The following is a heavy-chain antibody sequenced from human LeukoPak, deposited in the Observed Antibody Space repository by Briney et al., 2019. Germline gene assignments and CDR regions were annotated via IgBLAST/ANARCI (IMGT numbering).Heavy chain of an antibody. D-gene: IGHD3-10*01. CDR2: IIPIFGTA. Sequence: SVKVSCKASGGTFSSYAISWVRQAPGQGLEWMGGIIPIFGTANYAQKFQGRVTITADESTSTAYMELSSLRSEDTAVYYCARVTMVRGVIQDYWGQGTLVTVSS. V-gene: IGHV1-69*13. CDR3: ARVTMVRGVIQDY. J-gene: IGHJ4*02. CDR1: GGTFSSYA.